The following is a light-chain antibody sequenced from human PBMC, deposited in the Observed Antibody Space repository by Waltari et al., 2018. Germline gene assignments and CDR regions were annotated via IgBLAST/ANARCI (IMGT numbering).Light chain of an antibody. CDR2: EVS. V-gene: IGLV2-14*01. Sequence: QSALTQPASVSGSPGQSITISCTGTSNDVGGYNYISWYQQHPGKAPKLMIYEVSNRPSGGSNRFPGSTSGNTASLTIAGLQADDEADYYCSSYTSASTLVFATGTKVTVL. J-gene: IGLJ1*01. CDR1: SNDVGGYNY. CDR3: SSYTSASTLV.